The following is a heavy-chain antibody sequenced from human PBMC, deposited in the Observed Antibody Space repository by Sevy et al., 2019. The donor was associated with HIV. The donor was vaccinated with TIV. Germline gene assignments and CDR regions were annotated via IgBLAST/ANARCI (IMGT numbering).Heavy chain of an antibody. J-gene: IGHJ3*02. D-gene: IGHD5-12*01. CDR3: SKSLEYGGYIGRAFDI. CDR2: ISGSGGST. V-gene: IGHV3-23*01. CDR1: GFTFSSYA. Sequence: GGSLRLSCAASGFTFSSYAMSWVRQAPGKGLEWVSAISGSGGSTYYADSVKGRFTISRDNSKNTLYLQMNSLRAEDAAVYYCSKSLEYGGYIGRAFDIWGQGTMVTVSS.